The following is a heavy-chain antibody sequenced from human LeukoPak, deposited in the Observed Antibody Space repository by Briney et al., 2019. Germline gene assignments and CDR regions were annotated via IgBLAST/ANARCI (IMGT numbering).Heavy chain of an antibody. CDR1: GGTFSSYA. V-gene: IGHV1-69*13. Sequence: GASVKVSCKASGGTFSSYAISWVRQAPGQGLEWMGGIIPIFGTANYAQKFQGRVTITADESTSTAYMELSSLRSEDTAVYYCARRGESGYSHGPLDYWGQGTLVTVSS. CDR3: ARRGESGYSHGPLDY. CDR2: IIPIFGTA. J-gene: IGHJ4*02. D-gene: IGHD5-18*01.